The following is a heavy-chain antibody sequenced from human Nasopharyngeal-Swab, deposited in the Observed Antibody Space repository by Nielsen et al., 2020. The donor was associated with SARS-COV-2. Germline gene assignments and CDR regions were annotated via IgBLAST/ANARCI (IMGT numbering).Heavy chain of an antibody. J-gene: IGHJ6*02. Sequence: GESLKISCAASGFTFSSYAMHWVRQAPGKGLEWVAVISYDGSNKYYADSVKGRFTISRDNSKNTLYLQMNSLRAEDTAVHYCARAPGDGMDVWGQGTTVTVSS. CDR3: ARAPGDGMDV. CDR1: GFTFSSYA. CDR2: ISYDGSNK. V-gene: IGHV3-30-3*01. D-gene: IGHD7-27*01.